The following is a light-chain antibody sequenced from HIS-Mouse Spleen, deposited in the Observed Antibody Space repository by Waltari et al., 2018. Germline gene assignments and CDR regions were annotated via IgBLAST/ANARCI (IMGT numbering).Light chain of an antibody. Sequence: DIQLTQSPSFLSASVGDRVNITCRASQGISSYLAWYHQKPGKAPKLLIYAASTLQSGVPSRFSGSGSGTEFTLTISSLQPEDFATYYCQQLNSYPPTFGQGTKVEIK. CDR2: AAS. CDR1: QGISSY. CDR3: QQLNSYPPT. J-gene: IGKJ1*01. V-gene: IGKV1-9*01.